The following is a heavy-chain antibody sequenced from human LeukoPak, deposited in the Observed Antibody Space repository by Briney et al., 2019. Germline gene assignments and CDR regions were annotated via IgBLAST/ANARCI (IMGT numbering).Heavy chain of an antibody. CDR3: ARAFNYYVTASYYGMDV. D-gene: IGHD3-10*02. CDR2: ISYDGSNK. V-gene: IGHV3-30*04. J-gene: IGHJ6*04. Sequence: PGGSQRLSCAASGFTFSSYAMHWVRQAPGKGLEWVAVISYDGSNKYYADSVKGRFTISRDNSKNTLYLQMNSLRAEDTAVYYCARAFNYYVTASYYGMDVWGKGTTVTVSS. CDR1: GFTFSSYA.